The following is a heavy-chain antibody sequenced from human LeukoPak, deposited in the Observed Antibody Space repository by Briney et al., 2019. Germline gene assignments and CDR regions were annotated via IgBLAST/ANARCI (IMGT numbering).Heavy chain of an antibody. Sequence: SGTLSLTCAVPGGSISSSNWWSWVRQPPGKGLEWIGEIYHSGSTNYNPSLKSRVTISVDKSKNQFPLKLSSVTAADTAVYYCARGRDRIAAAKGAFDIWGQGTMVTVSS. D-gene: IGHD6-13*01. CDR2: IYHSGST. CDR3: ARGRDRIAAAKGAFDI. CDR1: GGSISSSNW. J-gene: IGHJ3*02. V-gene: IGHV4-4*02.